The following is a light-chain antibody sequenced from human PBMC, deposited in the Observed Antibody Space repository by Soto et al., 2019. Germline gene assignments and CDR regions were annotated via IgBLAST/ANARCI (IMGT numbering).Light chain of an antibody. V-gene: IGKV1-5*03. CDR2: KAS. J-gene: IGKJ5*01. Sequence: DIQMTQSPSTLSASVGDRVTITCRASQSISTYLAWYQQKPGKAPKLLIYKASSLESGVPSRFSGSGSGTEFTLTISSLQPDDLASYYCQQYDHYPITFGQGTRLEI. CDR3: QQYDHYPIT. CDR1: QSISTY.